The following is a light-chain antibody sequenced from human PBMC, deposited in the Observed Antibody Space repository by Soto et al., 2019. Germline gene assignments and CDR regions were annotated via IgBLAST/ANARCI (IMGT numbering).Light chain of an antibody. V-gene: IGKV1-39*01. CDR1: QSISSY. Sequence: DIKMTQSPSSLSASVGDRVTITCRASQSISSYLNWYQQKPGKAPKLLIYAASSLQSGVPSRFSGSGSGTDFTLIISSLQPEDFATYYCQQSYSTPWTFGQGTKVEIK. CDR2: AAS. CDR3: QQSYSTPWT. J-gene: IGKJ1*01.